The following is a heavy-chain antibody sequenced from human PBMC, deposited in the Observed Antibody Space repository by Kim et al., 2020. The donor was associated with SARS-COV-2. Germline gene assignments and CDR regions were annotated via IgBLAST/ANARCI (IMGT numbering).Heavy chain of an antibody. J-gene: IGHJ4*02. Sequence: SETLSLTCTVSGGSISGNTDYWDWMRQPPGKGLEWIGNIFYSGSTYYNPSLHSRVTISVDTSKTQLSLRLSSVTAADTAVYYCARRPRSSHFDYWGQG. CDR2: IFYSGST. CDR1: GGSISGNTDY. V-gene: IGHV4-39*01. CDR3: ARRPRSSHFDY.